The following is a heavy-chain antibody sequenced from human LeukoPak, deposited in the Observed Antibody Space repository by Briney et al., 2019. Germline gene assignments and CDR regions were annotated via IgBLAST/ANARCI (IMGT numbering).Heavy chain of an antibody. D-gene: IGHD4-23*01. V-gene: IGHV1-69*10. CDR3: ARSLIDYGGSYDAFDI. Sequence: VKVSCKASGGTFSTYAISWVRQAPGQGLEWMGEITPILGTANYAQKFQGRVTINADQSTSTAYMELSSLRSEDTAVYYCARSLIDYGGSYDAFDIWGQGTMVTISS. CDR1: GGTFSTYA. J-gene: IGHJ3*02. CDR2: ITPILGTA.